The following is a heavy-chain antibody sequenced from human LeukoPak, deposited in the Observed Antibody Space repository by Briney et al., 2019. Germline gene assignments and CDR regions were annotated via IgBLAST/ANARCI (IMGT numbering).Heavy chain of an antibody. J-gene: IGHJ5*02. D-gene: IGHD6-25*01. CDR2: IIPIFGTA. V-gene: IGHV1-69*05. CDR3: AREGGIPGAIWFDP. CDR1: GGTFSSYA. Sequence: ASVKVSCKASGGTFSSYAISWVRQAPGQGLEWMGGIIPIFGTANYAQKFQGRVTITTDESTSTAYMELSSLRSEDTAVYYCAREGGIPGAIWFDPWGQGTLVTVSS.